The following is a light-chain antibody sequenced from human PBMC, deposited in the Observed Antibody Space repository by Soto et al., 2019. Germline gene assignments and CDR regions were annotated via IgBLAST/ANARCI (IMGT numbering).Light chain of an antibody. V-gene: IGKV3-11*01. Sequence: EILLTQSPGTLSWSPGKRATLSCRASQSVRNFLAWYQQKPGQAPRLLIYDTSNRATGIPARVSGRGAGTAGTLTSNNLHPEDVAVEDGQQRSHSPITFGQGTRLEI. J-gene: IGKJ5*01. CDR2: DTS. CDR1: QSVRNF. CDR3: QQRSHSPIT.